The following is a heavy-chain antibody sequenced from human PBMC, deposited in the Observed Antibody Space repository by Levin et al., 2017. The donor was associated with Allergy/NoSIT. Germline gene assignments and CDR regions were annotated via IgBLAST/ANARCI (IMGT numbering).Heavy chain of an antibody. CDR1: GGSISSYY. D-gene: IGHD4-17*01. CDR2: IYYSGST. J-gene: IGHJ4*02. CDR3: ARMTTVLVDY. Sequence: SETLSLTCTVSGGSISSYYWSWIRQPPGKGLEWIGYIYYSGSTNYNPSLKSRVTISVDTSKNQFSLKLSSVTAADTAVYYCARMTTVLVDYWGQGTLVTVSS. V-gene: IGHV4-59*08.